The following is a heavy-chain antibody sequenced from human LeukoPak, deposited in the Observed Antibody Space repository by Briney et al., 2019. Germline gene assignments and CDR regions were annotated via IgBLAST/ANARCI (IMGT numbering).Heavy chain of an antibody. D-gene: IGHD1-26*01. CDR3: AKGRGVGAIGDYFDY. CDR1: GFSFSNCS. V-gene: IGHV3-23*01. J-gene: IGHJ4*02. Sequence: GGSLRLSCAASGFSFSNCSMNWVRQAPGKGLEWVSAISGSGGSTYYADSVKGRFTISRDNSKNTLYLQMNSLRAEDTAVYYCAKGRGVGAIGDYFDYWGQGTLVTVSS. CDR2: ISGSGGST.